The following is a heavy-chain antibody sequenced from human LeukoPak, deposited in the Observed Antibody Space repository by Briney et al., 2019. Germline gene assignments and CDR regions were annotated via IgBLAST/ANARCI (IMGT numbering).Heavy chain of an antibody. J-gene: IGHJ5*02. CDR2: VSPNSGNT. D-gene: IGHD6-13*01. CDR3: ARHIAAAGNNWFDP. Sequence: GASVKVSCEASVYTFTSYDINWVRPAPGGGGGWVGWVSPNSGNTGYAQKFQDRVTMNRNTSIRTPHIELRSLRSEETAVYYCARHIAAAGNNWFDPWGQGTLVTVSS. CDR1: VYTFTSYD. V-gene: IGHV1-8*01.